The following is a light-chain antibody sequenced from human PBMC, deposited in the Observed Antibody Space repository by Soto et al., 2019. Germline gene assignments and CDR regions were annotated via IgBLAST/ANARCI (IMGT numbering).Light chain of an antibody. CDR3: QHYGSSPPFT. J-gene: IGKJ3*01. CDR2: AAS. Sequence: VLTQSPGTLSLSPGERATLSCRASQSISSGSLAWYQQKPGQAPRRLIFAASARVTGIPDRFSGSGSGTGFTLTISRLEPEDFAVYYCQHYGSSPPFTFGPGTKVDIK. V-gene: IGKV3-20*01. CDR1: QSISSGS.